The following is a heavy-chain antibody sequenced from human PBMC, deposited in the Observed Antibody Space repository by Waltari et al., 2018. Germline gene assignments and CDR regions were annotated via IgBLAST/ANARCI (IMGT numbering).Heavy chain of an antibody. CDR2: INHSGST. J-gene: IGHJ4*02. Sequence: QVQLQQWGAGLLKPSETLSLTCPVYRGSFCGYYWSWIRQSPGKGLEWIGEINHSGSTNYNPSLKSRVTISVDTSKNQFSLKVSSVTAADTAVYYCARQFSSGWYSEYWGQGTLVTVSS. D-gene: IGHD6-19*01. CDR1: RGSFCGYY. CDR3: ARQFSSGWYSEY. V-gene: IGHV4-34*01.